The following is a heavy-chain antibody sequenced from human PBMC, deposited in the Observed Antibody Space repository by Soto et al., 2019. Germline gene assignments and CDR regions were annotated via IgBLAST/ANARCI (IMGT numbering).Heavy chain of an antibody. D-gene: IGHD3-10*01. V-gene: IGHV3-15*01. Sequence: GGSLRLSCAGSGFSFSDAWMTWVRQAPGKGPQWVGHIKNYVVGETTDYAAPVKGRFTISRDDSKNTVYLLMNSLLTEDTAVYYCATEFYNNGYNYWGLGTLVTVSS. CDR1: GFSFSDAW. CDR2: IKNYVVGETT. CDR3: ATEFYNNGYNY. J-gene: IGHJ4*02.